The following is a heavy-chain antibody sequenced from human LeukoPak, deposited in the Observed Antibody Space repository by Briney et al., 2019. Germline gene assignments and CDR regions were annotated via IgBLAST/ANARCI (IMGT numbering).Heavy chain of an antibody. Sequence: SETLSLTCTVSGGSISSSSYHWGWIRQPPGKGLEWIGSIYYSGNTYYNPSLKSRVTISVDTSKNQFSLKLSSVTAADTAVYYCARDLLDTSMVHYWYFDLWGRGTLVTVSS. CDR3: ARDLLDTSMVHYWYFDL. D-gene: IGHD5-18*01. CDR2: IYYSGNT. CDR1: GGSISSSSYH. J-gene: IGHJ2*01. V-gene: IGHV4-39*02.